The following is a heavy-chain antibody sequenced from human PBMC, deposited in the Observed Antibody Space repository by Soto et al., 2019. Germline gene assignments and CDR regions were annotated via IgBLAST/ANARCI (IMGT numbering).Heavy chain of an antibody. CDR2: ISAYNGNT. D-gene: IGHD3-22*01. Sequence: ASVKVSCKASGYTFTSYGISWVGQAPGQGLEWMGWISAYNGNTNYAQKLQGRVTMTTDTSTSTAYMELRSLRSDDTAVYYCARVKPRGYNNWSPRWGQGSLVTVSS. CDR3: ARVKPRGYNNWSPR. J-gene: IGHJ5*02. CDR1: GYTFTSYG. V-gene: IGHV1-18*01.